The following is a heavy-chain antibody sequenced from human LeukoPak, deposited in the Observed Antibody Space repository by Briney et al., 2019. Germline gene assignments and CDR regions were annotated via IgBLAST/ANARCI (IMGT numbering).Heavy chain of an antibody. CDR3: AKGRTDTAMPLSDYYYYMDV. V-gene: IGHV3-66*01. CDR1: GFTVSSNY. D-gene: IGHD5-18*01. J-gene: IGHJ6*03. Sequence: PGGSLRLSCAASGFTVSSNYMGWVRQAPGKGLEWVSVIYSGGSTYYADSVKGRFTISRDNSKNTLYLQMNSLRAEDTAVYYCAKGRTDTAMPLSDYYYYMDVWGKGTTVTVSS. CDR2: IYSGGST.